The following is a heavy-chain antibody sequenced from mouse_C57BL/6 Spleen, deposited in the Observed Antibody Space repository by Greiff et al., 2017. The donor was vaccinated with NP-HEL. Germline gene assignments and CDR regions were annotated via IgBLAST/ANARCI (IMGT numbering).Heavy chain of an antibody. CDR3: ARATMVTTKGYFDY. V-gene: IGHV1-64*01. D-gene: IGHD2-2*01. CDR1: GYTFTSYW. CDR2: IHPNSGST. J-gene: IGHJ2*01. Sequence: VKLQQPGAELVKPGASVKLSCKASGYTFTSYWMHWVKQRPGQGLEWIGMIHPNSGSTNYNEKFKSKATLTVDKSSSTAYMQLSSLTSEDSAVYYCARATMVTTKGYFDYWGQGTTLTVSS.